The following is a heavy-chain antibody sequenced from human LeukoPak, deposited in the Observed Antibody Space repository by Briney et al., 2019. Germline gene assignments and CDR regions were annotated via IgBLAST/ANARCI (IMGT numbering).Heavy chain of an antibody. CDR3: ARGGRTNAADF. CDR1: DYTLTSYG. CDR2: ISTHNGNT. V-gene: IGHV1-18*01. J-gene: IGHJ4*02. D-gene: IGHD3-16*01. Sequence: ASVTVSCKASDYTLTSYGITWVRQAPGQGLEWMGWISTHNGNTNYAQKLQGRVTMTTDTSTSTAYMELRSLRSDDTAVYYCARGGRTNAADFWGQGTLVTVSS.